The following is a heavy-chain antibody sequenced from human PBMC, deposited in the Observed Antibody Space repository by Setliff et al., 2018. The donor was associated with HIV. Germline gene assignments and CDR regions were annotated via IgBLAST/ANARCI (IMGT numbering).Heavy chain of an antibody. J-gene: IGHJ6*03. Sequence: PSETLSLTCTVSGGSISSGSYYWSWIRQPPGKGLEWLGYVSSSGTTNYTPSLESRLTISVDTSKNQVSLRLSSLTAADTAVYFCARVVSRREDRGTWMKLWLAPYYMDVWGKGTTVTVSS. CDR1: GGSISSGSYY. CDR3: ARVVSRREDRGTWMKLWLAPYYMDV. D-gene: IGHD3-10*01. V-gene: IGHV4-61*01. CDR2: VSSSGTT.